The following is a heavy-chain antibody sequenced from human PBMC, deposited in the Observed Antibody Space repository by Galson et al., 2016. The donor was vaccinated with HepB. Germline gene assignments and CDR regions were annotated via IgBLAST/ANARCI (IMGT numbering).Heavy chain of an antibody. V-gene: IGHV6-1*01. J-gene: IGHJ4*02. Sequence: CAISGDSVSSNNAGWNWIRQSPSRGLEWLGRTFYRSNWQNDYAESVESRITINPDTSKNQFSLHLSSVTPEDTGVYYCARSYLLGRGFGWWGPGTPVTVSS. CDR3: ARSYLLGRGFGW. CDR2: TFYRSNWQN. CDR1: GDSVSSNNAG. D-gene: IGHD3-10*01.